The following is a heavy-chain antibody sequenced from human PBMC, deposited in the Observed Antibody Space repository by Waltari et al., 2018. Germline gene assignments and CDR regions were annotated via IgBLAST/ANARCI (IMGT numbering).Heavy chain of an antibody. CDR3: ARALWFRELRYFDY. V-gene: IGHV4-38-2*01. D-gene: IGHD3-10*01. Sequence: QVQLQESGPGLVKPSETLSLTCAVSGYSISSGYYWGWIRQPPGKGLEWIGSIYHSGSTYYNPSLKSRVTISVDTSKNQFSLKLSSVTAADTAVYYCARALWFRELRYFDYWGQGTLVTVSS. CDR2: IYHSGST. CDR1: GYSISSGYY. J-gene: IGHJ4*02.